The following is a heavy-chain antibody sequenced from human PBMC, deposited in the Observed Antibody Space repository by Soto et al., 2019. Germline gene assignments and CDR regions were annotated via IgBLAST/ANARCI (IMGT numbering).Heavy chain of an antibody. J-gene: IGHJ3*02. D-gene: IGHD1-1*01. CDR2: IKNKIDGGTT. CDR3: TRMNDGDAFDM. V-gene: IGHV3-15*01. CDR1: GFTFSNDW. Sequence: EVQLVESGGGLVKPGESLRLSCAASGFTFSNDWMTWVRQAPGKGLEWVGRIKNKIDGGTTDNAAPVKGRFTISRDDPNHTVYLHMNSLKTEDTAVYYGTRMNDGDAFDMWGQGTMVTVSS.